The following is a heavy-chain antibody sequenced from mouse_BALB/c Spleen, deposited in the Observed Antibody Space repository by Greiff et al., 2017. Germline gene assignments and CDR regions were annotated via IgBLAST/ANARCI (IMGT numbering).Heavy chain of an antibody. CDR2: ISYSGST. D-gene: IGHD2-1*01. J-gene: IGHJ2*01. CDR3: ARGYGHYLLFDY. CDR1: GYSITSDYA. V-gene: IGHV3-2*02. Sequence: EVQLQQSGPGLVKPSQSLSLTCTVTGYSITSDYAWNWFRQFPGNKLEWMGYISYSGSTRYNPSLKSRISITRDTSKNQFFLQLNSVTTEDTATYYCARGYGHYLLFDYWGQGTTLTVSS.